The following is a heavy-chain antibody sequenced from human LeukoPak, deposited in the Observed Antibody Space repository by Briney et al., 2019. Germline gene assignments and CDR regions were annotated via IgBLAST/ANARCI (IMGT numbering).Heavy chain of an antibody. CDR2: ISSSGGNI. V-gene: IGHV3-11*01. CDR3: ARRRDYFDY. J-gene: IGHJ4*02. Sequence: PGGSLRLSCVDSGFDLSDYYMSWIRQAPGKGLEWISYISSSGGNIYFADSVKGRFTMSRDNARGSLYLQMNSLTADDTAIYYCARRRDYFDYWGQGTLITVSS. CDR1: GFDLSDYY.